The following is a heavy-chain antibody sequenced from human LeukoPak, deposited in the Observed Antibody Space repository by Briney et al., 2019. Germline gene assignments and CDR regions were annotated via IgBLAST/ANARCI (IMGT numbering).Heavy chain of an antibody. CDR1: GGSISSYY. CDR3: ARHRGSIYYFDY. Sequence: TSETLSLTCTVSGGSISSYYWSWIRQPPGKGLEWIGYIYYSGSTNYNPSLNSRVTISVDTSKNQFSLKLSSVTAADTAVYYCARHRGSIYYFDYWGQGTLVTVSS. J-gene: IGHJ4*02. CDR2: IYYSGST. V-gene: IGHV4-59*08. D-gene: IGHD3-3*02.